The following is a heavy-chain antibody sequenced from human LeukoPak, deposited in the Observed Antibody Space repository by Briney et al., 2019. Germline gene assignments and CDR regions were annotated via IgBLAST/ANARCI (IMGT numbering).Heavy chain of an antibody. CDR2: ISGTGGNT. CDR1: GFTFSNYA. Sequence: GGSLRLSCTASGFTFSNYAVNWVRQAPGKGLEWVSGISGTGGNTYCADSVKGRFTISRDNSKNTLYLQMNSLRAEDTAVYYCAKSRGSYYRTSFDYWGQGTLVTVSS. D-gene: IGHD1-26*01. V-gene: IGHV3-23*01. CDR3: AKSRGSYYRTSFDY. J-gene: IGHJ4*02.